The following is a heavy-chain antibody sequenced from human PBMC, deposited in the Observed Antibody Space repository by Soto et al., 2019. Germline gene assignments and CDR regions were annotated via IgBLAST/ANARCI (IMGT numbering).Heavy chain of an antibody. Sequence: ETLSLTCAVYGGSFSDYYCSFIRQPPGKWLEWIVEINHSGITNYNPSLKSRVTMSVDTSKNQFSLKLSSVTAADTAVYYCARRVGTMDVWGQGTTVTAP. CDR1: GGSFSDYY. J-gene: IGHJ6*02. CDR2: INHSGIT. CDR3: ARRVGTMDV. V-gene: IGHV4-34*01. D-gene: IGHD1-1*01.